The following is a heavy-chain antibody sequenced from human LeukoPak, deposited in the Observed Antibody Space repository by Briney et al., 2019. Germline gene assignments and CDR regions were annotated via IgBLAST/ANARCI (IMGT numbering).Heavy chain of an antibody. CDR1: GFNFSNYG. CDR3: ATVTSGLTYFDY. D-gene: IGHD3-10*01. CDR2: IWYDGSNK. Sequence: GGSLRLSCAASGFNFSNYGMHWVRQAPGKGLEWLAAIWYDGSNKYYADSVKGRFTISRDNSKNTLYLQMNSLRAEDTAVYYCATVTSGLTYFDYWGQGTLVTVSS. V-gene: IGHV3-33*01. J-gene: IGHJ4*02.